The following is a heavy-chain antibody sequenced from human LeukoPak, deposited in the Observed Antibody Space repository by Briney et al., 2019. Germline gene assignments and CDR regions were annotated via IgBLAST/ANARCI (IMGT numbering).Heavy chain of an antibody. CDR2: IYYSGGT. CDR3: ARSHPFDH. V-gene: IGHV4-31*03. J-gene: IGHJ5*02. Sequence: SETLSLTCTVSGTSIGSGRHYWSWLRQHPGKGLEWIGYIYYSGGTYTTPSLKSRVTMSVDTSKNQFSLKLNSMTAADTAVYYGARSHPFDHWGQGTLVIVSS. CDR1: GTSIGSGRHY.